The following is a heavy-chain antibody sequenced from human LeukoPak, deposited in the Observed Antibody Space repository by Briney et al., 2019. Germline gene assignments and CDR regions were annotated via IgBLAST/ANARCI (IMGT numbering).Heavy chain of an antibody. D-gene: IGHD6-19*01. CDR1: GFTFSSYA. CDR3: ARVFYSSGWYGNFDY. Sequence: PGRSLRLSCAASGFTFSSYAMHWVRQAPGKGLEWVAVISYDGSNKYYADSVKGRFTISRDNSKNTLYLRMNSLRAEDTAVYYCARVFYSSGWYGNFDYWGQGTLVTVSS. J-gene: IGHJ4*02. CDR2: ISYDGSNK. V-gene: IGHV3-30*04.